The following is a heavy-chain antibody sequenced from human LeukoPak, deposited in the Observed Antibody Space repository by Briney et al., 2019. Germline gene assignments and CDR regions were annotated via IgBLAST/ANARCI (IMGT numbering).Heavy chain of an antibody. CDR1: GFTFSSYL. Sequence: GGSLRLSCAASGFTFSSYLMSGVRQAPGKGLEGVANIKQDGSEKYYVDSVKGRVTISRDNANHSLYLQMNSLRAEDTAVYYCAKVRMVGGVIPHYFDYWGQGKLVTVSS. CDR2: IKQDGSEK. V-gene: IGHV3-7*03. CDR3: AKVRMVGGVIPHYFDY. J-gene: IGHJ4*02. D-gene: IGHD3-10*01.